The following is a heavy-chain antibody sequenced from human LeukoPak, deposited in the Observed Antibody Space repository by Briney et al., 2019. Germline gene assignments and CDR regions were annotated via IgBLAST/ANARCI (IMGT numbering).Heavy chain of an antibody. CDR3: ARASGFDAFDI. J-gene: IGHJ3*02. CDR2: IIPIFGTA. V-gene: IGHV1-69*13. Sequence: SVKVSCKASGYTFTSYGISWVRQAPGQGLEWMGGIIPIFGTANCAQKFQGRVTITADESTSTAYMELSSLRSEDTAVYYCARASGFDAFDIWGQGTMVTVSS. CDR1: GYTFTSYG. D-gene: IGHD3-3*01.